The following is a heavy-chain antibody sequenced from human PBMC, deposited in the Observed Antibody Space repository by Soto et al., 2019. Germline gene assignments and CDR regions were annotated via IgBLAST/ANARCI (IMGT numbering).Heavy chain of an antibody. CDR3: ASQCSSTSCQYYYGMDV. V-gene: IGHV1-46*01. CDR1: GYTFTSYY. J-gene: IGHJ6*02. D-gene: IGHD2-2*01. Sequence: ASVKVSCKASGYTFTSYYMHWVRQAPGQGLEWMGIINPSGGSTSYAQKFQGRVTMTRDTSTSTVYMELSSLRSEDTAVYYCASQCSSTSCQYYYGMDVWGQGTTVTVSS. CDR2: INPSGGST.